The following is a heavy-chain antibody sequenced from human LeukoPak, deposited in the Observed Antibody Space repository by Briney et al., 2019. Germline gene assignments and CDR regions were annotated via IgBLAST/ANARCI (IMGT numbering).Heavy chain of an antibody. D-gene: IGHD1-26*01. V-gene: IGHV1-69*02. Sequence: SVKVSCKASGGTFSRYTISWVRQAPGQGLEWMGRIIPILGIANYAQKFQGRVTITADKSTSTAYMELSSLRSEDTAVYYCARSTAAWGGSNYFDYWGQGTLVTVSS. CDR3: ARSTAAWGGSNYFDY. J-gene: IGHJ4*02. CDR2: IIPILGIA. CDR1: GGTFSRYT.